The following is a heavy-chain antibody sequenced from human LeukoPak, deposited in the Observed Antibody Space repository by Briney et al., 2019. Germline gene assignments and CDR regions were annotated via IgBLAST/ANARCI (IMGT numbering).Heavy chain of an antibody. J-gene: IGHJ6*03. Sequence: RTGGSLRLSCAASGFTFSSYAMSWGRQAPGKGLEWVSGLTGSGGNTYYADSVKGRFTISRDNSKNTLSLQMNSLRAEDAAVYYCVKFRGIQHYNYHMDVWGKGTTVTVSS. CDR2: LTGSGGNT. CDR3: VKFRGIQHYNYHMDV. CDR1: GFTFSSYA. D-gene: IGHD3-10*01. V-gene: IGHV3-23*01.